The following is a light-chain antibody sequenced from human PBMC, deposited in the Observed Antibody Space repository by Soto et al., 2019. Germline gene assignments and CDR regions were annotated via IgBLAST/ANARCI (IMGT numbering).Light chain of an antibody. CDR2: DTS. J-gene: IGKJ5*01. V-gene: IGKV3-20*01. CDR1: QSLTNSF. Sequence: LSLSPGERATLSCRASQSLTNSFIAWYQQKPGQAPRLLIYDTSSRASGIPDRFSGSGSGTDFTLTISRLEPEDFAVFYCQQYGTSEIIFGQGTRLEIK. CDR3: QQYGTSEII.